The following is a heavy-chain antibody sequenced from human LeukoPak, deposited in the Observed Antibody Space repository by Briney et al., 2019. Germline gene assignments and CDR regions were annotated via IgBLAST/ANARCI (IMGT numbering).Heavy chain of an antibody. V-gene: IGHV4-61*02. J-gene: IGHJ6*03. Sequence: SETLSLTCTVSGASISSGSYYWSWIRQHAGEGLEWIGRIYSSGRTNYNPSLKSRVTISVDTSKNQFSLKLSSVTAADTAVYYCARDPGFMVRGSRRGYDDYYYYMDVWGKGTTVTISS. CDR1: GASISSGSYY. CDR3: ARDPGFMVRGSRRGYDDYYYYMDV. CDR2: IYSSGRT. D-gene: IGHD3-10*01.